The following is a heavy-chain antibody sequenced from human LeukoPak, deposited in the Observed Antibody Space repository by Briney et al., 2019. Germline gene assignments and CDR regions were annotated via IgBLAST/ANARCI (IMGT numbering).Heavy chain of an antibody. CDR2: IKSKTDGGTT. CDR3: ARALDSSSSRYQAFEE. D-gene: IGHD2-2*01. CDR1: GFTFSNAW. V-gene: IGHV3-15*01. Sequence: GGSLRLSCAASGFTFSNAWMSWVRQAPGKGLEWVGRIKSKTDGGTTDYAAPVKGRFTISRDDSKNTLYLQMNSLKTEDTAVYYCARALDSSSSRYQAFEEWGQGTLVTVSS. J-gene: IGHJ4*02.